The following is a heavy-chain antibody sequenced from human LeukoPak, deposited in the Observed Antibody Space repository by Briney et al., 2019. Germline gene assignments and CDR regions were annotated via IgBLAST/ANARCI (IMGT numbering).Heavy chain of an antibody. V-gene: IGHV4-4*07. J-gene: IGHJ3*02. CDR3: AREQITMIVVVMNDAFDI. CDR1: GGSISSYY. Sequence: SETLSLTCTVSGGSISSYYWSWIRQPAGKGLEWIGRIYTSGSTNYNPSLKSRVTISVDTSKNQFSLKLSSVTAADTAVYYCAREQITMIVVVMNDAFDIWGQGTMVTVSS. CDR2: IYTSGST. D-gene: IGHD3-22*01.